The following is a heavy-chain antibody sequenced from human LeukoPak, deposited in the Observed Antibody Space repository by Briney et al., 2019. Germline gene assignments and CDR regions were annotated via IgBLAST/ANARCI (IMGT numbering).Heavy chain of an antibody. J-gene: IGHJ4*02. CDR2: IKQDGSEK. Sequence: GGSLRLSCAASGFTFSSYWMSWVRQAPGKGLEWVANIKQDGSEKYYVDSVKCRFTISRDNAKNSLYLQMNSLRAEDTAVYYCARWGKYNWNYVFGYWGQGTLVTVSS. V-gene: IGHV3-7*01. D-gene: IGHD1-7*01. CDR3: ARWGKYNWNYVFGY. CDR1: GFTFSSYW.